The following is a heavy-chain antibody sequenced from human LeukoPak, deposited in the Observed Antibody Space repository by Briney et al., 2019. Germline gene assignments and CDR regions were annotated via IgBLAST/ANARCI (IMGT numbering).Heavy chain of an antibody. J-gene: IGHJ4*02. CDR1: GGSISSYY. CDR2: IYYGGST. D-gene: IGHD3-10*01. Sequence: SETLSLTCTVSGGSISSYYWSWIRQPPGKGLEWIGYIYYGGSTNYNPSLKSRVTISVDTSKNQFSLKLSSVTAADTAVYYCARLDQWFGEGMAYWGQGTLVTVSS. V-gene: IGHV4-59*08. CDR3: ARLDQWFGEGMAY.